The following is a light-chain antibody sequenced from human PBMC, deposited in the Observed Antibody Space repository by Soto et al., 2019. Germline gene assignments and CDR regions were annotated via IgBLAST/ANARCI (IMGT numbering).Light chain of an antibody. CDR1: SSDVGDYNY. Sequence: QSVLTQPASVSGSPGQSITISCAGTSSDVGDYNYVSWYQQHPGKAPKLMTYDVNNRPSGVSYRFSGSKSGNTASLTISRLLAEDEADYYCSSYTSSSSVVFGGGTKLTVL. J-gene: IGLJ2*01. V-gene: IGLV2-14*03. CDR3: SSYTSSSSVV. CDR2: DVN.